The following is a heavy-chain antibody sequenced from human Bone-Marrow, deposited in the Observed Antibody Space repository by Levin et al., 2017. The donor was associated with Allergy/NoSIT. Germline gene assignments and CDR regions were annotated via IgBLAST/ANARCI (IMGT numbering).Heavy chain of an antibody. Sequence: SGPTLVKPTQTLTLTCTFSGFSLSPSGVSVGWIRQPPGKALEWLALIYWDDDVRYRASLKRRLVILKDPSNNQVVLTLTSVNPAETATYFCASGKYQLRDAFDMWGQGTMVTVSS. CDR1: GFSLSPSGVS. CDR2: IYWDDDV. J-gene: IGHJ3*02. V-gene: IGHV2-5*02. D-gene: IGHD1-1*01. CDR3: ASGKYQLRDAFDM.